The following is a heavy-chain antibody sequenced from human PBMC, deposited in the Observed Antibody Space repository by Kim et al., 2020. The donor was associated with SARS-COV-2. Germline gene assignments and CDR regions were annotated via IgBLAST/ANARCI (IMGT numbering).Heavy chain of an antibody. J-gene: IGHJ4*02. CDR3: ARNWKGFFDY. Sequence: TNDNPSLKSRVTISVDTSKNQFSLKLSSVTAADTAVYYCARNWKGFFDYWGQGTLVTVSS. D-gene: IGHD1-1*01. CDR2: T. V-gene: IGHV4-59*01.